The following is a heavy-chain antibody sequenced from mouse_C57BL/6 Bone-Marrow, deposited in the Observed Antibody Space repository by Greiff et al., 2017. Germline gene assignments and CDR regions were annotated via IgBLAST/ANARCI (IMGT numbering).Heavy chain of an antibody. V-gene: IGHV1-82*01. CDR2: IYPGDGDT. CDR3: ARPQVAY. CDR1: GYAFSSSW. Sequence: QVQLQQSGPELVKPGASVKISCKASGYAFSSSWMNWVKQRPGKGLEWIGRIYPGDGDTNYNGKFKGKATLTADKSSSTAYMQISSLTSEDTAVYFCARPQVAYWGQGTLVTVSA. J-gene: IGHJ3*01.